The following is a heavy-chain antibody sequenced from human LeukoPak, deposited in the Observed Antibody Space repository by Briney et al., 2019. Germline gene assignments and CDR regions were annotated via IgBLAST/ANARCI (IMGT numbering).Heavy chain of an antibody. CDR3: ARADYYDSGSFYPLNF. V-gene: IGHV3-23*01. J-gene: IGHJ4*02. Sequence: GGSLRLSCAASGLTFSSYGMSWVRQAPGRGLEWVSAISTTGGTTYYADSVRGRFTISRDNSRNTLYLQMNSLRAEDTAVLYCARADYYDSGSFYPLNFWGQGTLVTVSS. CDR2: ISTTGGTT. CDR1: GLTFSSYG. D-gene: IGHD3-10*01.